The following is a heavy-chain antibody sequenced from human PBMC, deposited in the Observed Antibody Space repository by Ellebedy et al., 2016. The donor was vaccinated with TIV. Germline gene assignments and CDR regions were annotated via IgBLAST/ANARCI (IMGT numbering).Heavy chain of an antibody. CDR2: INSDGSTT. D-gene: IGHD2-15*01. CDR1: EFTLNTYG. V-gene: IGHV3-74*01. Sequence: PGGSLRLSCAASEFTLNTYGMHWVRQAPGKGLVWVSRINSDGSTTNYADSVKGRFTISRDNAKNTLSLQMNSLRAEDTAVYYCARGDRPETSKLVDFWGQGTLVTVSS. CDR3: ARGDRPETSKLVDF. J-gene: IGHJ4*02.